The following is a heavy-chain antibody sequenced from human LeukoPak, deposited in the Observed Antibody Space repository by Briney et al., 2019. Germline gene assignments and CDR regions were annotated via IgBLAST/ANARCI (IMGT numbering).Heavy chain of an antibody. Sequence: SETLPLTCTVSGYSISSGYYWGWIRQSPGKGLEWVGTIYHSGSTMYIPSLRSRVSISVDTSKNQFSLKLTSVTAADTAVYYCARDWSLDGYNRFDLWGRGALVTVSS. CDR3: ARDWSLDGYNRFDL. CDR2: IYHSGST. V-gene: IGHV4-38-2*02. D-gene: IGHD5-24*01. J-gene: IGHJ5*02. CDR1: GYSISSGYY.